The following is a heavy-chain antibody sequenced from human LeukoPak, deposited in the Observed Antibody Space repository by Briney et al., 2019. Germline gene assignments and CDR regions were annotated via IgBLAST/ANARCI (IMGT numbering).Heavy chain of an antibody. CDR3: ARDPPDIVATINRFDY. J-gene: IGHJ4*02. CDR1: GFTFSSYS. V-gene: IGHV3-21*01. CDR2: ISSSSSYI. D-gene: IGHD5-12*01. Sequence: PGGSLRLSCAASGFTFSSYSMNWARPTPGKGLEWGSSISSSSSYIYYADSVKGRFTISRDNAKNSLYLQMNSLRAEDTAVYYCARDPPDIVATINRFDYWGQGTLVTVSS.